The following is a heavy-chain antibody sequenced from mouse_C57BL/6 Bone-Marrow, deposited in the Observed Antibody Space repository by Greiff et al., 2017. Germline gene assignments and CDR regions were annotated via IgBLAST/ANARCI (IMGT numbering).Heavy chain of an antibody. CDR2: SRNKANDYTT. J-gene: IGHJ4*01. Sequence: EVKVEESGGGLVQSGRSLRLSCATSGFTFSDFYMEWVRQAPGKGLEWIAASRNKANDYTTEYSASVKGRFIVSRDTSQSSLYLQMNALRAEDTAIYYCARDDYGAMDYWGQGTSVTVSS. CDR3: ARDDYGAMDY. D-gene: IGHD1-2*01. CDR1: GFTFSDFY. V-gene: IGHV7-1*01.